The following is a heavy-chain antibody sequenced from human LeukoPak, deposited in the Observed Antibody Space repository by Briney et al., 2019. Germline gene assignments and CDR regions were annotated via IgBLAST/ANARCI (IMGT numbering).Heavy chain of an antibody. CDR2: ISSSSSYI. CDR3: AREEYSSGWYYFDY. CDR1: GFTFSSHS. D-gene: IGHD6-19*01. V-gene: IGHV3-21*01. Sequence: PGGSLRLSCAASGFTFSSHSMNWVRQAPGKGLEWVSSISSSSSYIYYADSVKGRFTISRDNAKNSLYLQMNSLRAEDTAVYYCAREEYSSGWYYFDYWGQGTLVTVSS. J-gene: IGHJ4*02.